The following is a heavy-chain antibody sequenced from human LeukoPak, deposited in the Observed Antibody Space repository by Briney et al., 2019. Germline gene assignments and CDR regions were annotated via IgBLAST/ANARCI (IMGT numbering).Heavy chain of an antibody. V-gene: IGHV3-23*01. CDR3: AKEMVRGVIGDY. D-gene: IGHD3-10*01. CDR1: GFTFSDYY. J-gene: IGHJ4*02. CDR2: ISGSGGST. Sequence: GMSLRLSCVASGFTFSDYYMTWIRQAPGKGLEGVSAISGSGGSTYYADSVKGRFTISRDNSKKTLYLQMNSLRAEDTAVYYGAKEMVRGVIGDYWGQGTLVTVSS.